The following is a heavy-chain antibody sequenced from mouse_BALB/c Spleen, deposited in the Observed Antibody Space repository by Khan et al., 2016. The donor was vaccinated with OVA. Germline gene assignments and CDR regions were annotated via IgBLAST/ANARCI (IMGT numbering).Heavy chain of an antibody. CDR1: GFTFSSYS. CDR3: ASHLTGSFAY. D-gene: IGHD4-1*01. J-gene: IGHJ3*01. V-gene: IGHV5-6*01. Sequence: EVELVESGGDLVKPGGSLKLSCAASGFTFSSYSMSWVRQTPDKRLEWVATISSGGAYTYYPDSVKGRFTISRDNAKNTLYLQMSSLKSEDTAMYYGASHLTGSFAYWGQGTLVTVSA. CDR2: ISSGGAYT.